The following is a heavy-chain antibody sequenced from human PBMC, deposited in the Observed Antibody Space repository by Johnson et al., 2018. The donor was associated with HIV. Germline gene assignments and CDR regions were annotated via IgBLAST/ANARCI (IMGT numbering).Heavy chain of an antibody. Sequence: VQLVESGGGLVQPGGSLRLSCVDSEIIFRNYSMSWVRQAPGKGLEWVANIKQDASEKNYVDSVKGRFTISRDNAKNSLYLQMDSLRAEDAAVYFCVREGRYSGYDPLKRNAFDIWGQGTVVTVSS. J-gene: IGHJ3*02. D-gene: IGHD5-12*01. CDR2: IKQDASEK. CDR1: EIIFRNYS. CDR3: VREGRYSGYDPLKRNAFDI. V-gene: IGHV3-7*01.